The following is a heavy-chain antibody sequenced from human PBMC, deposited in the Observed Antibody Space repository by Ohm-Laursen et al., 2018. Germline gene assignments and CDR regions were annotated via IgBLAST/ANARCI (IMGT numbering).Heavy chain of an antibody. V-gene: IGHV3-13*01. CDR2: IGTAGDT. CDR1: GFTFSSYG. Sequence: SLRLSCSPSGFTFSSYGMHWVRQATGKGLEWVSAIGTAGDTYYPGSVKGRFTISRENAKNSMYLQMNSLRAGDTAVYYCAGGTVMAGNFHYWGQGTLVTVSS. CDR3: AGGTVMAGNFHY. J-gene: IGHJ4*02. D-gene: IGHD6-19*01.